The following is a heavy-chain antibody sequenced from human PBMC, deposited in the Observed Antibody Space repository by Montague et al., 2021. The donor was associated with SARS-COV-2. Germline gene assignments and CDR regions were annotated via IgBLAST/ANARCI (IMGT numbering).Heavy chain of an antibody. CDR3: ARNPHRTYFYGSGIYLLNHSFDY. CDR2: ISSRSGTL. CDR1: GFIFSRYN. Sequence: SLRLSGAASGFIFSRYNMNWVRQAPGKGLEWVSYISSRSGTLCYSDSLXGRFTISRDNANNALHLQMNNLRAADTAVYFCARNPHRTYFYGSGIYLLNHSFDYWGPGTLVTVSS. D-gene: IGHD3-10*01. V-gene: IGHV3-48*01. J-gene: IGHJ4*02.